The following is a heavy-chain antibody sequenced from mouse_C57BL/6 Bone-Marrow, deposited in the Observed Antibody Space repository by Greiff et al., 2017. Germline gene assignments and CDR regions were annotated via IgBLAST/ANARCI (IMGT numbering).Heavy chain of an antibody. V-gene: IGHV1-69*01. J-gene: IGHJ2*01. CDR3: ARESRQLRPYYFDY. CDR1: GYTFTSYW. D-gene: IGHD3-2*02. CDR2: IDPSDSYT. Sequence: QVQLQQPGAELVMPGASVKLSCKASGYTFTSYWMLWVKQRPGQGLEWIGEIDPSDSYTNYNQKFKGKSTLTVDKSSSTAYMQLSSLTSEDSAVYYCARESRQLRPYYFDYWGQGTTLTVSS.